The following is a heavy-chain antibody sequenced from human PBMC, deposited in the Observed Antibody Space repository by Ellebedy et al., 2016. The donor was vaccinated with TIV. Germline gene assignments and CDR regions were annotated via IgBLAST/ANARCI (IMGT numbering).Heavy chain of an antibody. CDR3: ARDRTPGDGYWVFDQ. V-gene: IGHV3-21*05. Sequence: GESLKISCAASGITFNDYSMHWVRQAPGTGLEWISYISSTSGHIYYADSVKGRFTISRDNAKTSLYLQMNSLRAEDTAIYYCARDRTPGDGYWVFDQWGQGALVTVSS. CDR1: GITFNDYS. D-gene: IGHD5-18*01. CDR2: ISSTSGHI. J-gene: IGHJ4*02.